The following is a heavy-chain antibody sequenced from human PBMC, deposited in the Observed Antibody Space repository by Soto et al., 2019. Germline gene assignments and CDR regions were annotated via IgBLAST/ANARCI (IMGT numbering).Heavy chain of an antibody. CDR1: GFTVSSNY. D-gene: IGHD5-12*01. J-gene: IGHJ4*02. V-gene: IGHV3-66*01. Sequence: EVQLVESGGGLVQPGGSLRLSCAASGFTVSSNYMSWVRQAPGKGLEWVSVICSGGSTYYADSVKGRFTISRDNSKNTLYLQMNSLRAEDTAVYYCARGDSGYDLDYWGQGTLVTVSS. CDR3: ARGDSGYDLDY. CDR2: ICSGGST.